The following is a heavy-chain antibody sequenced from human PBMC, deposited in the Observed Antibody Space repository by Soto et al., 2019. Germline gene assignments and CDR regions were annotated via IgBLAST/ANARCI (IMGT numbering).Heavy chain of an antibody. V-gene: IGHV4-59*01. J-gene: IGHJ6*02. D-gene: IGHD6-13*01. CDR3: ARASSSWTRYYYYGMDV. Sequence: SETLSLTCAVYGGSFSGYYWSWIRQPPGKGLEWIGYIYYSGSTNYNPSLKSRVTISVDTSKNQFSLKLSSVTAADTAVYYCARASSSWTRYYYYGMDVWGQGTTVTVSS. CDR1: GGSFSGYY. CDR2: IYYSGST.